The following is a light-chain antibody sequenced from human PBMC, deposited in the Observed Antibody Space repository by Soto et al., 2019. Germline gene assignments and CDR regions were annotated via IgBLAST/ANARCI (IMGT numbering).Light chain of an antibody. CDR1: SSNIRAGYD. V-gene: IGLV1-40*01. CDR2: GNS. CDR3: QSYDSSLSAPGWV. J-gene: IGLJ3*02. Sequence: QSVLTQPPSVSGAPGQRVTISCTGSSSNIRAGYDVHWYQQLPGTAPKLLIYGNSNRPSGVPDRFSGSKSGTSASLAITGLQAEDEADYYCQSYDSSLSAPGWVFGGGTKLTVL.